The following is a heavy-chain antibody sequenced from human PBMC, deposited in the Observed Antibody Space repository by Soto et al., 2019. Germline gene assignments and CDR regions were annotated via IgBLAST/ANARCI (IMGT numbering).Heavy chain of an antibody. CDR2: INPDSRGT. D-gene: IGHD3-10*02. J-gene: IGHJ4*02. CDR3: TRNVRDYNFDL. V-gene: IGHV1-2*02. CDR1: GYTFDGYY. Sequence: QVQLVQSGAEVKKPGASVKVSCKASGYTFDGYYMHWVRQAPGQGLEWMGWINPDSRGTKYAQTFQGRVTMTIDTSISTAYMELSSLRSDDTAVYYCTRNVRDYNFDLWGQGTLITVSS.